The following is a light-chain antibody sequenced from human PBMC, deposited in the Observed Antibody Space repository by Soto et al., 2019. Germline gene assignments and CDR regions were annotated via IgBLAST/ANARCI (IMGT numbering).Light chain of an antibody. CDR3: QQSYSTPKT. CDR2: AAS. CDR1: QSISSH. J-gene: IGKJ1*01. V-gene: IGKV1-39*01. Sequence: IQMTQSPSSLSASVGDRVTITCRASQSISSHLNWYQQKPGKAPKLLIHAASNSQSGVPSRFSGSGSGTDFTLTISSLQPEDFATYYCQQSYSTPKTFGQGTKVDIK.